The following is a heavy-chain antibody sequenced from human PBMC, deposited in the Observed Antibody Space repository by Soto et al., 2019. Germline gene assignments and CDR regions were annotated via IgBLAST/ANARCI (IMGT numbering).Heavy chain of an antibody. V-gene: IGHV3-21*01. CDR2: ISSSSSYI. J-gene: IGHJ3*02. D-gene: IGHD4-17*01. Sequence: EVQLVESGGGLVKPGGSLRLSCAASGFTFSSYSMNWVRQAPGKGLEWVSSISSSSSYIYYADSVKGRFTISRDNAKNSLCLQMNSLRAEDTAVYYCARGRTVTSPLTAFDIWGQGTMVTVSS. CDR3: ARGRTVTSPLTAFDI. CDR1: GFTFSSYS.